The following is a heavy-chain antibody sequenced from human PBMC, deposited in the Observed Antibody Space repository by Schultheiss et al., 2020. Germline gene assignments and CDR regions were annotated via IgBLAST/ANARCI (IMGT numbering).Heavy chain of an antibody. Sequence: SETLSLTCTVSGGSISSGGYYWSWIRQPPGKGLEWIGYIYYSGSTNYNPSLKSRVTISVDTSKNQFSLKLSSVTAADTAVYYCARQQLAPPYFQHWGQGTLVTVSS. J-gene: IGHJ1*01. V-gene: IGHV4-61*08. CDR2: IYYSGST. CDR1: GGSISSGGYY. D-gene: IGHD6-6*01. CDR3: ARQQLAPPYFQH.